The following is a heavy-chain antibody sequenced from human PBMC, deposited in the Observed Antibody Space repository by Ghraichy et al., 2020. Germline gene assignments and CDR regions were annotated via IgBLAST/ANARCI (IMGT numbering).Heavy chain of an antibody. Sequence: GGSLRLSCAATRFNFSDYYMNWIRQTPGKGLEWVSYISGTGSVKYYAASVQGRFTISRDNAKNSLYLQMNSLRAEDSAMYYCAREPPRELLNTFDIWGQGTMVTVSS. J-gene: IGHJ3*02. V-gene: IGHV3-11*04. CDR2: ISGTGSVK. CDR3: AREPPRELLNTFDI. D-gene: IGHD1-26*01. CDR1: RFNFSDYY.